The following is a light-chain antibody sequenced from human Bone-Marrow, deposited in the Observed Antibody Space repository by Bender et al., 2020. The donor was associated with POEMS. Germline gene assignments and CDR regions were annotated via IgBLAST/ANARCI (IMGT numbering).Light chain of an antibody. CDR3: WSYAGGIVV. CDR2: EVS. Sequence: QSALTQPASVSGSPGQSITISCTGASSDVGAYNLVSWFQQHPGKAPELMIYEVSNRPSGVSNRFSGSKSGNTASLTISGLQAEDEAGYYCWSYAGGIVVFGGGTKLTVL. CDR1: SSDVGAYNL. J-gene: IGLJ2*01. V-gene: IGLV2-23*02.